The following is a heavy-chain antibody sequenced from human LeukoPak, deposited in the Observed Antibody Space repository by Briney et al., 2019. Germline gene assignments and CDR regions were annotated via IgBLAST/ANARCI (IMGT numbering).Heavy chain of an antibody. Sequence: GESLKISCAVSGFTFNSFGMHWVRQAPGKGLEWVSSISSSSSYIYYADSVKGRFTISRDNAKNSLYLQMNSLRAEDTAVYYCARAQTPYYYDSGGYYYDYWGQGTLVTVSS. CDR3: ARAQTPYYYDSGGYYYDY. CDR2: ISSSSSYI. D-gene: IGHD3-22*01. CDR1: GFTFNSFG. V-gene: IGHV3-21*01. J-gene: IGHJ4*02.